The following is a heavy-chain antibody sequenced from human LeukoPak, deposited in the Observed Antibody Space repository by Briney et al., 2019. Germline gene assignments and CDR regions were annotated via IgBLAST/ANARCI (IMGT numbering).Heavy chain of an antibody. Sequence: SETLSLTCSVSDDSISSSSHYWGWIRQPPGKGLEWIGSMAYSGSNYYNPSLKSRVTISVDTSKNQFSLKLSSVTAADTAVYYCARHVKDGNNPDYFDNLGQGTLVTVSS. V-gene: IGHV4-39*01. CDR2: MAYSGSN. D-gene: IGHD5-24*01. CDR1: DDSISSSSHY. CDR3: ARHVKDGNNPDYFDN. J-gene: IGHJ4*02.